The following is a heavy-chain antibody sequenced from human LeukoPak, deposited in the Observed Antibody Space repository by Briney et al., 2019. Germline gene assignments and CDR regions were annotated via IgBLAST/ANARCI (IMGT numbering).Heavy chain of an antibody. V-gene: IGHV4-39*07. CDR2: INHSGST. J-gene: IGHJ4*02. Sequence: SETLTLTCTVSGGSISSSSYYWGWIRQPPGKGLEWIGEINHSGSTNYNPSLKSRVTISVDTSKNQFSLKLSSVTAADTAVYYCARRLNWDVSLNYWGQGTLVTVSS. D-gene: IGHD1-26*01. CDR3: ARRLNWDVSLNY. CDR1: GGSISSSSYY.